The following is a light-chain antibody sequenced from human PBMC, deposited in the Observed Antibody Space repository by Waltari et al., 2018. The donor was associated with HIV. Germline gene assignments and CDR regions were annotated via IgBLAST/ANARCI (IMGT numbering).Light chain of an antibody. Sequence: QSALTQPRSVSGSPGQSVTISCTGTSSDVGGWNFVSWYQQHPCKAPKLIMSDVSKWPAGVPDRFSCSKSGNTAYLTISGLQAEDEADYYCCSYASYAGGYWVFGGGTKLIVL. CDR3: CSYASYAGGYWV. CDR2: DVS. V-gene: IGLV2-11*01. CDR1: SSDVGGWNF. J-gene: IGLJ3*02.